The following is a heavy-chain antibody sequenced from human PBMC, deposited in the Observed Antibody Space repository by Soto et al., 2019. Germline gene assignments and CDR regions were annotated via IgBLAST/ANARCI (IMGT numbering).Heavy chain of an antibody. D-gene: IGHD2-21*02. V-gene: IGHV3-23*01. CDR1: GFTFSSYA. Sequence: VGSLRLSCAASGFTFSSYAMSWVRQAPGKGLEWVSAISGSGGSTYYADSVKGRFTISRDNSKNTLYLQMNSLRAEDTAVYYCAKDPMLVVVTAIIDYWGQGTLVTVSS. J-gene: IGHJ4*02. CDR2: ISGSGGST. CDR3: AKDPMLVVVTAIIDY.